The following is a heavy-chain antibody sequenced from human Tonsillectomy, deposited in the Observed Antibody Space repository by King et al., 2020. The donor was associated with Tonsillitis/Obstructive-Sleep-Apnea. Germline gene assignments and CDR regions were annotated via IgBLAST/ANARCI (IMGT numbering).Heavy chain of an antibody. CDR1: GGTFSSYA. V-gene: IGHV1-69*01. CDR2: ISPIFGTA. D-gene: IGHD6-25*01. J-gene: IGHJ6*03. Sequence: VQLVESGAEVKKPGSSVKVSCKASGGTFSSYAISWVRQAPGQGLEWMGGISPIFGTANYAQKFQGRVTITADESTRTAYMELSSLRSEDTAVDYCAWLHQDSSIRAALDYYYDMDVWCKGTTVTVSS. CDR3: AWLHQDSSIRAALDYYYDMDV.